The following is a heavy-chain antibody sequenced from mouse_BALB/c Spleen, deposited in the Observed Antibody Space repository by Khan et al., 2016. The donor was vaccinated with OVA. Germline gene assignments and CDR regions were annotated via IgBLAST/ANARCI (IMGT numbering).Heavy chain of an antibody. CDR2: IWGDGIT. D-gene: IGHD2-10*01. J-gene: IGHJ4*01. Sequence: QVQLQQSGPGLVAPSQSLSITCTVSGFSLTGYGVNWVRQPPGKGLEWLGVIWGDGITDYNSALKSRLSISKDNSKSQVFLKMNSLQTDDTARYFRTRCSCFGNYFAMDDWGEGTSVTVSS. V-gene: IGHV2-6-7*01. CDR1: GFSLTGYG. CDR3: TRCSCFGNYFAMDD.